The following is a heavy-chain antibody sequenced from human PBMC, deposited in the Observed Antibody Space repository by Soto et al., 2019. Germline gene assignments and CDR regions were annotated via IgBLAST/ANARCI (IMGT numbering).Heavy chain of an antibody. V-gene: IGHV4-59*01. D-gene: IGHD3-3*01. CDR3: ARTINYDFWSGYFHLYY. J-gene: IGHJ4*02. CDR1: GGSISSYY. Sequence: ETLSLTCTVSGGSISSYYWSWIRQPPGKGLEWIGYIYYSGSTNYNPSLKSRVTISVDTSKNQFSLKLSSVTAADTAVYYCARTINYDFWSGYFHLYYCGQGTLVTVYS. CDR2: IYYSGST.